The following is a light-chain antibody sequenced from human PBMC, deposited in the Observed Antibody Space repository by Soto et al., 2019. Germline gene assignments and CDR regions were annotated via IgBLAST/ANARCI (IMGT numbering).Light chain of an antibody. V-gene: IGLV2-14*01. J-gene: IGLJ3*02. CDR1: SRDVGGYNY. CDR2: EVS. Sequence: QSALTQPASVSGSPGQSITISCTGTSRDVGGYNYVSWHQQHPGKAPKVIITEVSNRPSGVSNRFSGSKSGNTASLTISGLQAEDEADYYCSSYVSYSTFVGFGGGTKRTVL. CDR3: SSYVSYSTFVG.